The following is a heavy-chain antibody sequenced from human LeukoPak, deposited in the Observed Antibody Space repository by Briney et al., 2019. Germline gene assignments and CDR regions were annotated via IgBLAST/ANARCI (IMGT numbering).Heavy chain of an antibody. CDR1: GGTFSSYT. J-gene: IGHJ4*02. D-gene: IGHD1-14*01. V-gene: IGHV1-69*02. CDR3: ARVAEPGLFDY. Sequence: ASVKVSCKASGGTFSSYTISWVRQAPGQGREWMGRIIPILGIANYAQKFQGRVTITADKSTSTAYMELSSLRSEDTAVYYCARVAEPGLFDYWGQGTLVTVSS. CDR2: IIPILGIA.